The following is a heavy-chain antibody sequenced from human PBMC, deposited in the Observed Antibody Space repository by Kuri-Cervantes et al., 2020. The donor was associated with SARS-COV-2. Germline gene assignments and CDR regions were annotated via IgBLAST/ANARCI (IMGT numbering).Heavy chain of an antibody. CDR1: GFSLRTSGVG. D-gene: IGHD2-15*01. Sequence: SGPTLVNPTQTLTLTCTFSGFSLRTSGVGVGWIRQPPGKALEWLALIYWDDDKGYSPSRNNRLNITKDTSKNQVVLTVTNMGPVDTDTYFCAHIWSVASLFHYWGQGTLVTVSS. CDR3: AHIWSVASLFHY. V-gene: IGHV2-5*02. J-gene: IGHJ4*02. CDR2: IYWDDDK.